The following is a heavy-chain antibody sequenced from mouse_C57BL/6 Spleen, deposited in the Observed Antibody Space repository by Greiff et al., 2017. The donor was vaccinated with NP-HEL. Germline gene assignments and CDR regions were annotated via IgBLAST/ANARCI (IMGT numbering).Heavy chain of an antibody. V-gene: IGHV1-18*01. Sequence: EVQLQQSGPELVKPGASVKIPCKASGYTFTDYNMDWVKQSHGKSLEWIGDINPNNGGTIYNQKFKGKATLTVDKSSSTAYMELRSLTSEDTAVYYCARGAPPTTVALHFDYWGQGTTLTVSS. D-gene: IGHD1-1*01. CDR3: ARGAPPTTVALHFDY. CDR1: GYTFTDYN. J-gene: IGHJ2*01. CDR2: INPNNGGT.